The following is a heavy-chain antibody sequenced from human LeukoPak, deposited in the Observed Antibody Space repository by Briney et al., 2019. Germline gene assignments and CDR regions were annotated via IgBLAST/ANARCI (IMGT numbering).Heavy chain of an antibody. Sequence: GGSLRLSCAASGFTLSSYSMNWVRQAPGKGLEWVSYISSSSTINYADSVKGRFTISRDNAKNSLYLQVNSLRAEDTAVYYCARDVSNSGWYEGTFDVWGQGTMVTVSS. V-gene: IGHV3-48*01. D-gene: IGHD6-19*01. CDR2: ISSSSTI. CDR3: ARDVSNSGWYEGTFDV. J-gene: IGHJ3*01. CDR1: GFTLSSYS.